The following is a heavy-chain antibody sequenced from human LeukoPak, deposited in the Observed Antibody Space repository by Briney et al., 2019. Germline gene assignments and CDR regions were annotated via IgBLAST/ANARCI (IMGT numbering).Heavy chain of an antibody. Sequence: GGSLRLSCAASGFTFSSYWMTWVRQAPGKGLECVATIKQDGSEKYYVDSVKGRFTISRDNAKNSLYLQMNSLRAEDTAVYYCARDYGGSSPFDYWGQGTLVTVSS. CDR3: ARDYGGSSPFDY. CDR2: IKQDGSEK. CDR1: GFTFSSYW. V-gene: IGHV3-7*01. J-gene: IGHJ4*02. D-gene: IGHD4-23*01.